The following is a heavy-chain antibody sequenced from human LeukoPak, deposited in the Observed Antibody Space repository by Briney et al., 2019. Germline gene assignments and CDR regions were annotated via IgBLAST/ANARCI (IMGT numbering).Heavy chain of an antibody. V-gene: IGHV1-24*01. J-gene: IGHJ3*02. CDR1: GYTLTELS. CDR3: ATWGPRYQLLPRWDAFDI. CDR2: FDPEDGET. Sequence: PAASVKVSCKASGYTLTELSMHWVRQAPGKGLEWMGGFDPEDGETIYAQKFQGRVTMTEDSSTDTAYMELSSLRSEDTAVYYCATWGPRYQLLPRWDAFDIWGQGTMVTVSS. D-gene: IGHD2-2*01.